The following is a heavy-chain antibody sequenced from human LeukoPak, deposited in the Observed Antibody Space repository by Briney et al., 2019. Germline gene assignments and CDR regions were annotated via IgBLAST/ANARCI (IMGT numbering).Heavy chain of an antibody. D-gene: IGHD3-3*01. J-gene: IGHJ4*02. CDR1: GGSFSGYY. CDR2: INHSGST. V-gene: IGHV4-34*01. CDR3: ARGATPITIFGVAKRYYFDY. Sequence: SETLSLTCAVYGGSFSGYYWSWIRQPPGKGLEWIGEINHSGSTNYNPSLKSRVTISVDTSKNQFSLKLSSVTAADTAVYYCARGATPITIFGVAKRYYFDYWGQGTLVTVSS.